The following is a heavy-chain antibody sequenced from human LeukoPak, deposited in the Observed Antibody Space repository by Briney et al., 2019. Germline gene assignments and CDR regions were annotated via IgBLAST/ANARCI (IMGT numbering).Heavy chain of an antibody. V-gene: IGHV3-23*01. Sequence: GGSLRLSCAASRFTFSSYAMSWIRQAPGKGLEWVSAISGSGGSTYYADSVKGRFAISRDNSKNTLYLQMNSLRAEDTAVYYCAKDTRAGIVVVVAATDYWGQGTLVTVSS. CDR2: ISGSGGST. D-gene: IGHD2-15*01. J-gene: IGHJ4*02. CDR3: AKDTRAGIVVVVAATDY. CDR1: RFTFSSYA.